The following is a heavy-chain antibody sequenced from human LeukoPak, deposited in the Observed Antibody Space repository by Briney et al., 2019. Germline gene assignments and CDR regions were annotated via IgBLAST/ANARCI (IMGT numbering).Heavy chain of an antibody. CDR1: GGSFSGYY. CDR3: ASGHYYDFWSGSIPHYFDY. D-gene: IGHD3-3*01. Sequence: SETLSLTCAVYGGSFSGYYWSWIRQPPGKGLEWIGEINHSGSTNYNPSLKSRVTISVDTSKNQFSLKLSSATAADTAVYYCASGHYYDFWSGSIPHYFDYWGQGTLVTVSS. V-gene: IGHV4-34*01. J-gene: IGHJ4*02. CDR2: INHSGST.